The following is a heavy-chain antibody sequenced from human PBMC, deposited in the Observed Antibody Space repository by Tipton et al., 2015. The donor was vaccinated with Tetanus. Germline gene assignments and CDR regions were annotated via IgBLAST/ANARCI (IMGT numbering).Heavy chain of an antibody. CDR3: ARRSLTNYGLDV. V-gene: IGHV3-74*01. D-gene: IGHD1-1*01. CDR2: INPDGRRT. CDR1: GFTSKSHY. J-gene: IGHJ6*02. Sequence: GSLRLSCAASGFTSKSHYMHWVRQAPGKGLVWISRINPDGRRTNYADSVKGRFTISRDHAKNTVYLQMNSLRAEDTAVYFCARRSLTNYGLDVWGQGTPVTVSS.